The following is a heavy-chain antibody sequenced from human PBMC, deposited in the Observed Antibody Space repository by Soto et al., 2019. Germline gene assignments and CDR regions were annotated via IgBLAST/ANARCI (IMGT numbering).Heavy chain of an antibody. CDR2: IYYSGST. V-gene: IGHV4-39*01. D-gene: IGHD3-10*01. J-gene: IGHJ4*02. CDR3: ATLWGQD. Sequence: QLQLQESGPGLVKPSETLSLTCTVSGGSISSSSYYWGWIRQPPGKGLEWIGRIYYSGSTYYNPSLQRRVTISVDTSKNQFSLKLGSVTAADTAVYYCATLWGQDWGQGTLVTVSS. CDR1: GGSISSSSYY.